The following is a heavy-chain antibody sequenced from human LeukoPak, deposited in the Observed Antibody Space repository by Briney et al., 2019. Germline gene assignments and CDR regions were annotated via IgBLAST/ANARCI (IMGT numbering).Heavy chain of an antibody. J-gene: IGHJ4*02. D-gene: IGHD4-23*01. CDR3: ARGPGGNSEGGY. V-gene: IGHV4-34*01. Sequence: PSETLSLTCAVSGGSFSGYYWTWIRQSPGKGREWIGEIIHSGRTNYTPSLMCLVTLSVDTPNNHFSLKLNSVAAADTAVYYCARGPGGNSEGGYWGQGTLVTVSS. CDR1: GGSFSGYY. CDR2: IIHSGRT.